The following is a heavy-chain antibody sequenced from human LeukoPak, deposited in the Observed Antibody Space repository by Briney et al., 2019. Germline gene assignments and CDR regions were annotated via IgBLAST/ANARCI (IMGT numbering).Heavy chain of an antibody. V-gene: IGHV1-2*02. Sequence: ASVKVSCKASGYTFTGYYMHWVRQAPGQGVEWMGWINPNSGGTNYAQKFQGRVTMASDTSISTAYMEPSRLRSDDTAVYYCARGGTVGDFYDSSGSFDYWGQGTLVTVSS. J-gene: IGHJ4*02. CDR1: GYTFTGYY. CDR2: INPNSGGT. CDR3: ARGGTVGDFYDSSGSFDY. D-gene: IGHD3-22*01.